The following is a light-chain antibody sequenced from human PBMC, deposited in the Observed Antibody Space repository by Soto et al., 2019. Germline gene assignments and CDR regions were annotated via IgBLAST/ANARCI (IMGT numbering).Light chain of an antibody. CDR2: DAS. J-gene: IGKJ2*01. V-gene: IGKV3-20*01. CDR3: QHYGVSPPP. CDR1: QSVTGNY. Sequence: ELVLTQSPDTLSLSPGERATLSCRASQSVTGNYLAWYQQKHGQAPRLLVHDASSRASVIPGRFSVSGSGTDFTLTISRLEPEDLAVYYCQHYGVSPPPVGQGTKLAI.